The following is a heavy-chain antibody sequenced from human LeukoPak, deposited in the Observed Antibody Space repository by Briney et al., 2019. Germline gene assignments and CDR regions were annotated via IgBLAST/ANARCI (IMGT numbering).Heavy chain of an antibody. CDR3: AKRTPHGQWLYYFDY. D-gene: IGHD6-19*01. V-gene: IGHV3-23*01. J-gene: IGHJ4*02. Sequence: GSLRLSCAASGFTFSSYAMSWVRQAPGKGLEWVSAISGSGDSTYYADSVKGRFTISRDNSKNTLYLQMNSLRAEDTAVYYCAKRTPHGQWLYYFDYWGQGTLVTVSS. CDR1: GFTFSSYA. CDR2: ISGSGDST.